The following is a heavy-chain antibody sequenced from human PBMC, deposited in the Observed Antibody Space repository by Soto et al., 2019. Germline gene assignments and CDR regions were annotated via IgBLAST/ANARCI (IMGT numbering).Heavy chain of an antibody. CDR1: GGTFSSYA. CDR3: AAKDSSSSVYYYGMDV. V-gene: IGHV1-69*13. Sequence: GASVKVSCKASGGTFSSYAISWVRQAPGQGLEWMGGIIPIFGTANYAQKFRGRVTITADESTSTAYMELSSLRSEDTAVYYCAAKDSSSSVYYYGMDVWGQGTTVTVSS. CDR2: IIPIFGTA. D-gene: IGHD6-6*01. J-gene: IGHJ6*02.